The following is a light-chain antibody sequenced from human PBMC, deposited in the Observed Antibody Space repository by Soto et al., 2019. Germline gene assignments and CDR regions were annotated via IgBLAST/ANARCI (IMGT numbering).Light chain of an antibody. CDR1: QGIRND. J-gene: IGKJ1*01. V-gene: IGKV1-17*01. CDR3: LQRGSYPRT. CDR2: DAS. Sequence: IQMTQSPSSLSASVGDRVAITCRASQGIRNDLAWYQQKPGKAPKRLIYDASKLQNGVPSRFSGSGSGTEFTLTISSLQPEDIATYYCLQRGSYPRTFGQGTKVDIK.